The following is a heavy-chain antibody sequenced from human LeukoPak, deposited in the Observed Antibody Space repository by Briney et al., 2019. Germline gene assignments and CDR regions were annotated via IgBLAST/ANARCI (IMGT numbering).Heavy chain of an antibody. V-gene: IGHV1-46*01. J-gene: IGHJ4*02. CDR2: INPSGGST. D-gene: IGHD2-15*01. CDR1: GYTFTSYY. CDR3: AKSPLGSCRGAICYPFDS. Sequence: ASVKVSCKASGYTFTSYYMHWVRQAPGQGLEWMGIINPSGGSTSYAQKFQGRVTMTRDMSTSTVYMELSSLRSEDTALYYCAKSPLGSCRGAICYPFDSWGQGTLVTVSS.